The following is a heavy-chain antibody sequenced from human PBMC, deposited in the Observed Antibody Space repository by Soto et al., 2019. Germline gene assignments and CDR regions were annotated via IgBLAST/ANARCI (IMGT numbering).Heavy chain of an antibody. V-gene: IGHV3-30*18. D-gene: IGHD6-13*01. CDR3: AKDDGSTWSMFYSYYGVDV. Sequence: QVQLVEPGGGVVQPGRSLRLSCAASGFTFSNYGIHWVRQAPGKGLEWVAVISYDGSSKDYADSVKGRFTISRDNSKNTLYLQMNSLTIEDTAVYYCAKDDGSTWSMFYSYYGVDVWGQGTTVTVSS. CDR2: ISYDGSSK. J-gene: IGHJ6*02. CDR1: GFTFSNYG.